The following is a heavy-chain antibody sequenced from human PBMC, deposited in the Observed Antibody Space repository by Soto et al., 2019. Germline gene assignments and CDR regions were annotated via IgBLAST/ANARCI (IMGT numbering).Heavy chain of an antibody. J-gene: IGHJ4*02. CDR2: INPNSGGT. Sequence: QIELVQSGADVKKPGASVRVSCQASGYSFTDLYIHWVRQAPGQGLEWMGYINPNSGGTDVVQKFQGRVTLTRDTSSSTAYMELSRLTFDDTAVYFCAIQRIQMATSYFDYGGQGTLVTVSS. CDR3: AIQRIQMATSYFDY. CDR1: GYSFTDLY. V-gene: IGHV1-2*02. D-gene: IGHD5-12*01.